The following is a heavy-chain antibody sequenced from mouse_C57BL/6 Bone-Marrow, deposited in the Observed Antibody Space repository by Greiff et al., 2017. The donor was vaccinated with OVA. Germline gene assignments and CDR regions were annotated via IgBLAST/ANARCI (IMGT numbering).Heavy chain of an antibody. D-gene: IGHD3-2*02. J-gene: IGHJ1*03. CDR1: GYTFTSYW. Sequence: QVQLQQPGAELVMPGASVKLSCKASGYTFTSYWMHWVKQRPGQGLEWIGYINPSSGYTKYNQKFKDKATLTADKSSSTAYMQLSSLTYEDSAVYYCARFYLRPYWYFDVWGTGTTVTVSS. CDR2: INPSSGYT. V-gene: IGHV1-7*01. CDR3: ARFYLRPYWYFDV.